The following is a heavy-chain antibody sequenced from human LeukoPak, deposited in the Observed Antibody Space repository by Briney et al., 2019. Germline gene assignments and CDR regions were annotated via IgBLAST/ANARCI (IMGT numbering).Heavy chain of an antibody. D-gene: IGHD3-9*01. CDR3: AREGAKLRYFDWSDTNYFDY. Sequence: GSLRLPCAASGFIFSSYWMSWVRQAPGEGLEWVANIKQDGSEKYYVDSVKGRFTISRDNAKNSLYLQMNSLRAEDTAVYYGAREGAKLRYFDWSDTNYFDYWGQGTLVTVSS. V-gene: IGHV3-7*01. CDR2: IKQDGSEK. CDR1: GFIFSSYW. J-gene: IGHJ4*02.